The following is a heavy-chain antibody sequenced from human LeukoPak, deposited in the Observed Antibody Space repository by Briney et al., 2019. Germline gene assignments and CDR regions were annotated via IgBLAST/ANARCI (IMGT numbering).Heavy chain of an antibody. D-gene: IGHD6-13*01. CDR3: ARDPPYSSDAFDI. CDR1: GGSISSSSYY. Sequence: SETLSLTCTVSGGSISSSSYYWGWIRQPPGKGLEWIGSIYYSGSTYYNPSLKSRVTISVDTSKNQFSLKLRSVTAADTAVYYCARDPPYSSDAFDIWGQGTMVTVSS. J-gene: IGHJ3*02. V-gene: IGHV4-39*07. CDR2: IYYSGST.